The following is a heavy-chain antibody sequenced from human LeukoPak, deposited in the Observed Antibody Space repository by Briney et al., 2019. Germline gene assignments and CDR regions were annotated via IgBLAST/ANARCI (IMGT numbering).Heavy chain of an antibody. D-gene: IGHD5-18*01. Sequence: GWSLMLSCAASGVTFSSYAMSWVRRAPGGGVEGCSAISGSGGGTYYSDSVKGRFTNSRDNSKNTLYLQMNSLRAEDTAVYYCAKFRGYSHGFVPRTTDFDYWGQGTLVIVSS. CDR2: ISGSGGGT. CDR3: AKFRGYSHGFVPRTTDFDY. V-gene: IGHV3-23*01. J-gene: IGHJ4*02. CDR1: GVTFSSYA.